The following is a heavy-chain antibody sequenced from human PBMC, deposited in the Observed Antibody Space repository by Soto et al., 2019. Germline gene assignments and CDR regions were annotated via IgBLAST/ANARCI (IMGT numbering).Heavy chain of an antibody. D-gene: IGHD5-18*01. J-gene: IGHJ4*02. Sequence: GGSLRLSCAASGFTFSSYAMTWVRQAPGKGLEWVSVISDGGSNTYYADSVKGRFTISRDNSKNTLYLQMNSLRAEDTAMYYCAKDVDTGIASAVLDYWGQGILVTVSS. CDR2: ISDGGSNT. CDR3: AKDVDTGIASAVLDY. V-gene: IGHV3-23*01. CDR1: GFTFSSYA.